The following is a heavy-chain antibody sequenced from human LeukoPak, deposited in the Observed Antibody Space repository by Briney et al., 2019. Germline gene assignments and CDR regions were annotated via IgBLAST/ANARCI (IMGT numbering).Heavy chain of an antibody. CDR2: IWNDASNQ. CDR3: AKDAQRGFDYSNSLEN. CDR1: HFTFSHYG. J-gene: IGHJ4*02. Sequence: PGKSLTLSCVASHFTFSHYGMHWVPQAPGKGLEWGSVIWNDASNQYYADSVKGRFTISRDNSQNTVYLQMNSLRAEDTAVYYCAKDAQRGFDYSNSLENWGQGTLVIVSS. V-gene: IGHV3-33*06. D-gene: IGHD4-11*01.